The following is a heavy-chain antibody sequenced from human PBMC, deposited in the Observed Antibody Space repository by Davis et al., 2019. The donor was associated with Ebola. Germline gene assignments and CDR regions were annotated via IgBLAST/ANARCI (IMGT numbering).Heavy chain of an antibody. CDR2: IYYSGST. D-gene: IGHD4-17*01. V-gene: IGHV4-59*01. J-gene: IGHJ1*01. CDR3: ARGADYGVGAEYFQH. Sequence: PSETLSLTCTVSGGSISSYYWTWIRQPPGKGLEWIGYIYYSGSTNYNPSLKSRLTISVDTSKSQFSLNLSSVTAADTAVYYCARGADYGVGAEYFQHWGQGTLVTVSS. CDR1: GGSISSYY.